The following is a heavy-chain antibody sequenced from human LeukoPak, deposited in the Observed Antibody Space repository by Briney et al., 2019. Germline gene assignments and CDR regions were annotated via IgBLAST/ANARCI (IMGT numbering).Heavy chain of an antibody. J-gene: IGHJ4*02. CDR3: AKTTTGYSSGRYPAWPIDY. CDR1: GFTFGSYA. D-gene: IGHD2-15*01. CDR2: IFGSGGSA. Sequence: GGSLRLSCAASGFTFGSYAMYWVRQAPGKGLEWVSGIFGSGGSAHYADSVRGRFTISRHNSKNTVYLQMDSLRAEDTATYYCAKTTTGYSSGRYPAWPIDYWGQGTLVTVSS. V-gene: IGHV3-23*01.